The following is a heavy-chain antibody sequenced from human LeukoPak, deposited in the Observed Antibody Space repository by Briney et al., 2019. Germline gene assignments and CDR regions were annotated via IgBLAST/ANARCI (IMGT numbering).Heavy chain of an antibody. D-gene: IGHD6-6*01. CDR1: GFTFSSYA. CDR2: IYSGGST. J-gene: IGHJ6*03. CDR3: AREYSSSSHYYYYYMDV. Sequence: PGGSLRLSCAASGFTFSSYAMSWVRQAPGKGLEWVSVIYSGGSTYYADSVKGRFTISRDNSKNTLYLQMNSLRAEDTAVYYCAREYSSSSHYYYYYMDVWGKGTTVTVSS. V-gene: IGHV3-53*01.